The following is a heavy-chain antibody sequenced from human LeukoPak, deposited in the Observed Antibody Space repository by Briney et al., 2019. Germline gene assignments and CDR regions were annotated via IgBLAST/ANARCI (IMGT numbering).Heavy chain of an antibody. J-gene: IGHJ5*02. CDR1: GGFISSYY. V-gene: IGHV4-59*01. D-gene: IGHD3-10*01. Sequence: PSETLSLTCPVSGGFISSYYWSWIRQPPGKGLEWIGYIYYSGSTTYNPSPKSRVAISVDTSKNQFSLKLSSVTAADTAVYYCARNTALLLWFGEMSWFDPWGQGTLVTVSS. CDR2: IYYSGST. CDR3: ARNTALLLWFGEMSWFDP.